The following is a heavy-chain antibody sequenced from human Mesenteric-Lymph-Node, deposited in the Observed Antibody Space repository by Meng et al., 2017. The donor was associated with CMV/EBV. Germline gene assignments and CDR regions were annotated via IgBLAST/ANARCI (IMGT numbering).Heavy chain of an antibody. V-gene: IGHV1-2*02. CDR3: AREELVMMDPHFDS. CDR2: INPNSGAT. J-gene: IGHJ5*01. CDR1: GYTFTCYF. D-gene: IGHD3-16*01. Sequence: SGYTFTCYFLQWVRQAPGQGLEWMGWINPNSGATTYAQKFQGRVTLTRDTSISTAYLDLSRLTSDDTAVYYCAREELVMMDPHFDSWGQGTLVTVSS.